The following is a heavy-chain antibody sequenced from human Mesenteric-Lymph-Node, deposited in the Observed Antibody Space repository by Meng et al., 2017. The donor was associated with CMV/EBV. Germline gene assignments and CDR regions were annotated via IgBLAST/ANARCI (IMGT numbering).Heavy chain of an antibody. Sequence: ASVKVSCKASGYTFTSYDINWVRQATGQGLEWMGWMNPNSGNTGYAQKFQGRVTMTRNTSIRTAYMELSSLRSEDTAVYYCARDYGVQYCSSTSCSNNYYYYGMDVWGQGTTVTVSS. CDR3: ARDYGVQYCSSTSCSNNYYYYGMDV. CDR1: GYTFTSYD. D-gene: IGHD2-2*01. J-gene: IGHJ6*02. V-gene: IGHV1-8*01. CDR2: MNPNSGNT.